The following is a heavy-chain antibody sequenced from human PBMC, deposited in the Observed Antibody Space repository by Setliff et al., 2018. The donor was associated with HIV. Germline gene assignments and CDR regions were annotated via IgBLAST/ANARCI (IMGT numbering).Heavy chain of an antibody. D-gene: IGHD3-22*01. V-gene: IGHV1-46*01. CDR2: INPSGGRT. CDR3: ARCYYDSSGPTDAFDI. Sequence: ASVKVSCKASGYTFTNYYIHWVRQAPGQGLEWMGLINPSGGRTSYAQKFQGRLTMTRDTSRSTVHMELSSLRSEDTAVYYCARCYYDSSGPTDAFDIWGQGTVVTVSS. J-gene: IGHJ3*02. CDR1: GYTFTNYY.